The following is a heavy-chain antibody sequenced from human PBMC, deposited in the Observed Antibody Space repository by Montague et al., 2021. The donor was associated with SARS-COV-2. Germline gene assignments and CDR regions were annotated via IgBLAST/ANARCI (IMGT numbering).Heavy chain of an antibody. Sequence: SLRLSCAASGFTFSSYAMHWVRQAPGKGLEWVAVISYDGSNKYYADSVKGRFTISRDNSKNTLYLQMNSLRAEDTAVYYCARGVLRYFDWLFPTFDYWGQGTLVTVSS. J-gene: IGHJ4*02. D-gene: IGHD3-9*01. CDR2: ISYDGSNK. V-gene: IGHV3-30-3*01. CDR1: GFTFSSYA. CDR3: ARGVLRYFDWLFPTFDY.